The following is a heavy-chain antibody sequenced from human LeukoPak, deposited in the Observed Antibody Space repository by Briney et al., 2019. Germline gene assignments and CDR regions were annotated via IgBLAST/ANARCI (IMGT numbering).Heavy chain of an antibody. CDR3: AREGDDAFDI. J-gene: IGHJ3*02. Sequence: GGSLRLSCAASGFTFSSYAMSWVRQAPGKGLEWVSSISSSSSYIYYADSVKGRFTISRDNAKNSLYLQMNSLRAEDTAVYYCAREGDDAFDIWGQGTMVTVSS. CDR2: ISSSSSYI. V-gene: IGHV3-21*01. CDR1: GFTFSSYA. D-gene: IGHD3-16*01.